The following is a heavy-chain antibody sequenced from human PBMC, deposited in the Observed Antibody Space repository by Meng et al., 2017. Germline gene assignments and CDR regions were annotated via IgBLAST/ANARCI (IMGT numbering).Heavy chain of an antibody. CDR1: GGSISSVDW. J-gene: IGHJ4*02. V-gene: IGHV4/OR15-8*02. D-gene: IGHD6-19*01. Sequence: QVPLQESRPGMVTPSGTLALTCVVSGGSISSVDWWSWVRQPPGKGLEWIGEIYHGGNTNYNPSLKSRVTISIGKSKNQFSLKLSSVTAADTAVYYCASWIYSCGWQWGQGTLVTAPQ. CDR3: ASWIYSCGWQ. CDR2: IYHGGNT.